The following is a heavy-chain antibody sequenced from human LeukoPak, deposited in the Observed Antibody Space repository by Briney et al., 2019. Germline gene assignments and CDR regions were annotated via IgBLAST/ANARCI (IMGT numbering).Heavy chain of an antibody. J-gene: IGHJ4*02. V-gene: IGHV4-59*08. CDR2: IYYSGST. Sequence: SETLSLTCTVSGGSISSYYWSWIRQPPGKGLEWIGYIYYSGSTNYNPSLKSRVTMSVDTSKNQFSLNLSSVTAADTAVYYCARGSARMVANPLFDYWGQGTLVTVSS. CDR1: GGSISSYY. CDR3: ARGSARMVANPLFDY. D-gene: IGHD5-12*01.